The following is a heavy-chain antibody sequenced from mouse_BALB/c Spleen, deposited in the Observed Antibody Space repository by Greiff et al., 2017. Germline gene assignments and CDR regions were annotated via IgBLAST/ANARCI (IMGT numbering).Heavy chain of an antibody. D-gene: IGHD2-12*01. J-gene: IGHJ3*01. CDR1: GYSITSGYY. CDR2: ISYDGSN. CDR3: AREEYSGWFAY. V-gene: IGHV3-6*02. Sequence: EVQRVESGPGLVKPSQSLSLTCSVTGYSITSGYYWNWIRQFPGNKLEWMGYISYDGSNNYNPSLKNRISITRDTSKNQFFLKLNSVTTEDTATYYCAREEYSGWFAYWGQGTLVTVSA.